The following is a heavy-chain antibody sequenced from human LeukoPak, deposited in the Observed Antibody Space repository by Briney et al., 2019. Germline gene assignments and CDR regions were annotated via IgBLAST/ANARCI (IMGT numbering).Heavy chain of an antibody. D-gene: IGHD2-2*02. CDR1: GFTFDDYA. CDR2: ISWNSGSI. CDR3: AKEDIVVVPAAIRRRGMDV. V-gene: IGHV3-9*01. J-gene: IGHJ6*02. Sequence: QPGGSLRLSCAASGFTFDDYAMHWVRQAPGKGLEWVSGISWNSGSIGYADSVKGRFTISRDNAKNSLYLQMNSLRAEDTALYYCAKEDIVVVPAAIRRRGMDVWGQGTTVTVSS.